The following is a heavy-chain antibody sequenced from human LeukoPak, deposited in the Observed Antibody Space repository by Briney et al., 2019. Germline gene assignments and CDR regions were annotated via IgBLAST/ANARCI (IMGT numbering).Heavy chain of an antibody. CDR2: IYYSGST. CDR3: ARRGIAARASLFDY. Sequence: SETLSLTCTVSGGSISSYYWSWIRQPPGKGLEWIGYIYYSGSTNYNPSLKSRVTISVDTSKNQFSLKLSSVTAADTAVYYCARRGIAARASLFDYWGQGTLVTVSS. CDR1: GGSISSYY. J-gene: IGHJ4*02. D-gene: IGHD6-6*01. V-gene: IGHV4-59*08.